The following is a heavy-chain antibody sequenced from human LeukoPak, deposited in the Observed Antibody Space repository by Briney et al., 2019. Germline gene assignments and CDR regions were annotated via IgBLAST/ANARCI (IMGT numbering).Heavy chain of an antibody. CDR2: VYFSGST. D-gene: IGHD1-26*01. CDR3: ARISGTYYEGPFDS. J-gene: IGHJ4*02. Sequence: KPSETLSLTCTVSGGSISGSSYYWGWIRQPPGKGLEWIGSVYFSGSTYYNPSLKSRVTISEDTSKNQFSLKLGSVTAADTAVYYCARISGTYYEGPFDSWGQGTLVTVSS. V-gene: IGHV4-39*01. CDR1: GGSISGSSYY.